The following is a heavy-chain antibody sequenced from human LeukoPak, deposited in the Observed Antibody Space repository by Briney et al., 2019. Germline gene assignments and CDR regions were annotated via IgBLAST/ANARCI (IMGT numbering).Heavy chain of an antibody. J-gene: IGHJ6*04. CDR1: GFTFSSYG. Sequence: GRSLRLSCAASGFTFSSYGMHWVRQATGKGLEWVAVIWYDGSNKYYADSVKGRFTISRDNSKNTLYLQMNSLRAEDTAVYYCARGGEDVVVVPAADYYYGMDVWGKGTTVTVSS. CDR3: ARGGEDVVVVPAADYYYGMDV. V-gene: IGHV3-33*01. CDR2: IWYDGSNK. D-gene: IGHD2-2*01.